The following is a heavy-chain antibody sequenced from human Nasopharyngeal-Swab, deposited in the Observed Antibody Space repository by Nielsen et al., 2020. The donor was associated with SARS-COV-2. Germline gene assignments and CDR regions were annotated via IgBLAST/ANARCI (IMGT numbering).Heavy chain of an antibody. CDR1: GGTFSSYA. V-gene: IGHV1-69*04. Sequence: SLKVSCKASGGTFSSYAISWVRQAPGQGLEWMGRIIPILGIANYAQKFQGRVTITADKSTSTAYMELSSLRSEDTAVYYCAREGGTRDGFDPWGQGTLVTVSS. CDR3: AREGGTRDGFDP. CDR2: IIPILGIA. J-gene: IGHJ5*02. D-gene: IGHD2-15*01.